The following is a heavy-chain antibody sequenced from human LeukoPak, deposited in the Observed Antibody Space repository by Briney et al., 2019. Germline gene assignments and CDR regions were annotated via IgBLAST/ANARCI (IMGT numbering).Heavy chain of an antibody. CDR3: ARWEQLVGFDP. CDR2: IYYSGST. V-gene: IGHV4-39*07. D-gene: IGHD6-6*01. CDR1: GGSISSSSYY. Sequence: SETLSLTCTVSGGSISSSSYYWGWIRQPPGKGLEWIGSIYYSGSTYYNPSLKSRVTISVDTSKNQFSLKLSSVTAADTAVYYCARWEQLVGFDPWSQGTLVTVSS. J-gene: IGHJ5*02.